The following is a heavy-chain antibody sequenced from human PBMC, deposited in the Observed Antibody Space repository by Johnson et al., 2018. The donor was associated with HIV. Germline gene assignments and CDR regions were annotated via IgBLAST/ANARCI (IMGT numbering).Heavy chain of an antibody. Sequence: MMLVESGGGLVQPGGSQRLSCAASGFTVSTKYMTWVRQAPGKGLECVSVIYKGGFVHYADSVKGRFTISRDNSKNTLSLQMNNLRVEDRAVYYCARGPGGGEDALDIWGQGTMVTVAS. CDR3: ARGPGGGEDALDI. V-gene: IGHV3-66*01. CDR2: IYKGGFV. CDR1: GFTVSTKY. J-gene: IGHJ3*02. D-gene: IGHD3-16*01.